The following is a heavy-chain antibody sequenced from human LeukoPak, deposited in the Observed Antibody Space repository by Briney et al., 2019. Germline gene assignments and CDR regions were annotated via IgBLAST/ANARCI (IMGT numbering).Heavy chain of an antibody. Sequence: ASVNVSCQASGYTFLSYGFSWVRQAAARGGEWVGWISTYKDNTNYAQKLHSRVTMTTDTSTSTAYMELRSLSTDDTAVYCCARGTVSGADYWGQGTLVTVSS. CDR2: ISTYKDNT. V-gene: IGHV1-18*01. J-gene: IGHJ4*02. D-gene: IGHD3-16*01. CDR1: GYTFLSYG. CDR3: ARGTVSGADY.